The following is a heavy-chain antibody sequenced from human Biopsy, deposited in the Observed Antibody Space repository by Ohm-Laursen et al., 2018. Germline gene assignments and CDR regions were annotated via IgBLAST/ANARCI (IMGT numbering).Heavy chain of an antibody. CDR1: GFIFDDYA. D-gene: IGHD2-15*01. J-gene: IGHJ3*02. CDR3: AKIHCRGGSCYPNAFDM. V-gene: IGHV3-9*01. Sequence: SLRLSCAASGFIFDDYAMHWVRQAPGKGLEWVSGISWNSVGIGYADSVKGRFTISRDNAKNFLYLEMNNLRPEDTALYYCAKIHCRGGSCYPNAFDMWGHGTRVTVS. CDR2: ISWNSVGI.